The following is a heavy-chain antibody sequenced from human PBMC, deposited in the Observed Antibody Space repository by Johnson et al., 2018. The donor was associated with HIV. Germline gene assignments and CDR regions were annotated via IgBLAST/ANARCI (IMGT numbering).Heavy chain of an antibody. D-gene: IGHD3/OR15-3a*01. V-gene: IGHV3-74*01. Sequence: VQLVESGGGLVQPGGSLRLSCTASVINFGSYWMHWFRQAPGKGLVWVSHSKSDGSYTNYADSVKGRFPVSRDNAKNTLYLQRNSLRAEDTAVYYCARDGLAANALDTWGQGTMFTVSS. CDR3: ARDGLAANALDT. CDR1: VINFGSYW. CDR2: SKSDGSYT. J-gene: IGHJ3*02.